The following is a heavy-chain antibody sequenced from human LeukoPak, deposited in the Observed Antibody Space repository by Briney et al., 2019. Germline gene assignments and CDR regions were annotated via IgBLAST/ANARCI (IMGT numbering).Heavy chain of an antibody. CDR2: IYPGDSDT. D-gene: IGHD6-19*01. CDR3: ARLVYSSGWVFDY. CDR1: GYSFTSYW. V-gene: IGHV5-51*01. Sequence: GGSLKISFKGSGYSFTSYWIGWVRPMPGKGLEWMGIIYPGDSDTRYSPSFQGQVTISADKSISTAYLQWSSLKASDTAMYYCARLVYSSGWVFDYWGQGTLVTVSS. J-gene: IGHJ4*02.